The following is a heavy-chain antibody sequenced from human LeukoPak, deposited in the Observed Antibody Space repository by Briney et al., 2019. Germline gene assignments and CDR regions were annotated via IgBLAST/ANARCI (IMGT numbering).Heavy chain of an antibody. Sequence: GGSLRLSCAASGFTVSSNYMSWVRQAPGKGLEWVSVIYSGGSTYYADSVKGRFTISRDNSKNTPYLQMNSLRAEDTAVYYCARWGYYYDSSGSGAFDIWGQGTMVTVSS. D-gene: IGHD3-22*01. CDR1: GFTVSSNY. J-gene: IGHJ3*02. CDR3: ARWGYYYDSSGSGAFDI. CDR2: IYSGGST. V-gene: IGHV3-53*01.